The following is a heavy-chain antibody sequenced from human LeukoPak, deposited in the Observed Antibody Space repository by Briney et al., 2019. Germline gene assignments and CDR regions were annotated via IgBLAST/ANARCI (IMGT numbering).Heavy chain of an antibody. J-gene: IGHJ5*01. D-gene: IGHD3-10*01. CDR2: IYYSGTT. Sequence: SETLSLTCNVSGGSIRRGGDFWSWIRQHPRKGLEWIGNIYYSGTTKYNPSLKGRVTISVDTSKNQFSLNLNSVTAADTAVYYCARELGFGARVFDSWGQGSQVTVSS. CDR3: ARELGFGARVFDS. V-gene: IGHV4-31*02. CDR1: GGSIRRGGDF.